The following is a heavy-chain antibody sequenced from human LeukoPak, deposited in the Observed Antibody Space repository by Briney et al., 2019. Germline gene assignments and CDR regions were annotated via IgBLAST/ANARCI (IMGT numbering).Heavy chain of an antibody. J-gene: IGHJ5*01. CDR3: ARHSSVLNSFDP. CDR1: AYSFTNYW. D-gene: IGHD3-22*01. V-gene: IGHV5-10-1*01. CDR2: IDPGDSQT. Sequence: GESLKISCKGSAYSFTNYWISWVRQMPGKGPEWMGRIDPGDSQTNYSPSFQGHVTISADKSISTAYLQWSSLKASDTAMYYCARHSSVLNSFDPWGQGTTVTVSS.